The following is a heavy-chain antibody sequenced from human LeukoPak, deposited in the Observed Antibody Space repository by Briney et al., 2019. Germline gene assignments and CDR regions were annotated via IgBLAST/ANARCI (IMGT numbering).Heavy chain of an antibody. D-gene: IGHD1-26*01. CDR1: AFISSGHW. CDR3: ARTYSGSYHGIWFDP. J-gene: IGHJ5*02. V-gene: IGHV3-7*03. Sequence: GGSLRLSCEGSAFISSGHWMNWVRQTPGKGLEWVASIKEDGSERQYVDSVKGRFSISRDNTKGSLFLQLNSLRAEDTAVYYCARTYSGSYHGIWFDPWGQGTLVTVSS. CDR2: IKEDGSER.